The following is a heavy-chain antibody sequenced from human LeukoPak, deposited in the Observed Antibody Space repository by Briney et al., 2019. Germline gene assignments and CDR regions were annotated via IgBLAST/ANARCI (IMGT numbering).Heavy chain of an antibody. CDR1: GYSISSGYS. CDR3: ARAAQGGWNIDY. CDR2: IYHSGST. J-gene: IGHJ4*02. D-gene: IGHD6-19*01. V-gene: IGHV4-38-2*02. Sequence: SETLSLTCTVSGYSISSGYSWGWIRQPPGKGLEWIGTIYHSGSTNYNPSLKSRVTISVDKSKNQFSLKLSSVTAADTAVYYCARAAQGGWNIDYWGQGTLVTVSS.